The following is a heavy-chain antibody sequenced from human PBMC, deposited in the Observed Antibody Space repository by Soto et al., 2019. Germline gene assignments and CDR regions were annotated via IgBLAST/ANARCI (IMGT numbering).Heavy chain of an antibody. J-gene: IGHJ4*02. CDR1: GGSISGFY. CDR2: IYSSGAT. D-gene: IGHD2-21*02. Sequence: SETLSLTCTVAGGSISGFYWSWVRQPAGKGLEWIGRIYSSGATKYNPSLRNRVTMSVDTSTDQYSLNLASMTAADTAVYFCARGLFCGNDCYFDVWGQGTLVTVSS. CDR3: ARGLFCGNDCYFDV. V-gene: IGHV4-4*07.